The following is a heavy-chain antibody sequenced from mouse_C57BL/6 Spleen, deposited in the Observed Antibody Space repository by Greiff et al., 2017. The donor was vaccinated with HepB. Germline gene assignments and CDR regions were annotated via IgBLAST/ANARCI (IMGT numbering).Heavy chain of an antibody. D-gene: IGHD3-2*02. Sequence: DVKLVESGGGLVKPGGSLKLSCAASGFTFSSYTMSWVRQTPEKRLEWVATISGGGGNTYYPDSVKGRFTISRDNAKNTLYLQMSSLRSEDTALYYCARGAAQGTGFAYWGQGTLVTVSA. V-gene: IGHV5-9*01. CDR2: ISGGGGNT. CDR1: GFTFSSYT. J-gene: IGHJ3*01. CDR3: ARGAAQGTGFAY.